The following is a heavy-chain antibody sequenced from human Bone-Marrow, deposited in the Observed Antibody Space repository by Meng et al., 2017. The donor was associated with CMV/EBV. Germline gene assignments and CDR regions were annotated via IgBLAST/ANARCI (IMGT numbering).Heavy chain of an antibody. CDR1: GFTFSSYW. Sequence: GGSLRLSCAASGFTFSSYWMHWVRHTPGKGLEWVSYISSSGSTIYYADSVKGRFTISRDNAKNSLYLQMNSLRAEDTAVYYCVREWLVRGVIITFYYYYGMDVWGQGTTVTVSS. D-gene: IGHD3-10*01. V-gene: IGHV3-48*04. J-gene: IGHJ6*02. CDR2: ISSSGSTI. CDR3: VREWLVRGVIITFYYYYGMDV.